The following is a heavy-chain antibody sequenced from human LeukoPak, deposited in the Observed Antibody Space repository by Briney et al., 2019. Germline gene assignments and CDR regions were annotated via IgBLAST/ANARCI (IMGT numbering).Heavy chain of an antibody. V-gene: IGHV4-39*01. Sequence: PSETLSLTCTVSGGSISSSSYYWGWIRQPPGKGLEWIGSIYYSGSTYYNPSLKSRVTMSVDTSKNQFSLKLSSVTAADTAVYYCARLGVVVVAAFDIWGQGTMVTVSS. CDR3: ARLGVVVVAAFDI. CDR1: GGSISSSSYY. J-gene: IGHJ3*02. D-gene: IGHD2-15*01. CDR2: IYYSGST.